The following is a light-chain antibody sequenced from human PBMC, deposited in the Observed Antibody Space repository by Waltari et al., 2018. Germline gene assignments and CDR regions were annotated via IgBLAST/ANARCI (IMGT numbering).Light chain of an antibody. CDR2: EDN. Sequence: NFVLTQPHSVSESPGTTVTISCTRSSGSISSNCVPWYQQRPGSSPTTVIYEDNQRPSGVPDRFSGSIDSSSNSASLTISGLKTEDEADYYCQSYDSSNLHVVFGGGTKLTVL. CDR3: QSYDSSNLHVV. V-gene: IGLV6-57*01. CDR1: SGSISSNC. J-gene: IGLJ2*01.